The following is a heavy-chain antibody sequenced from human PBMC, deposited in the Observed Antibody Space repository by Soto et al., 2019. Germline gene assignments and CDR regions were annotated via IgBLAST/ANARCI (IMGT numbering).Heavy chain of an antibody. Sequence: ASVKVSCKASGYTFTGYYMHCVRQAPGQGLEWMGWINPNSGGTNYAQKFQGWVTMTRDTSISTAYMELSRLRSDDTAVYYCARGRRIMITFGGVIVMSYYGMDVWGQGTTVTVSS. CDR1: GYTFTGYY. CDR3: ARGRRIMITFGGVIVMSYYGMDV. V-gene: IGHV1-2*04. D-gene: IGHD3-16*02. CDR2: INPNSGGT. J-gene: IGHJ6*02.